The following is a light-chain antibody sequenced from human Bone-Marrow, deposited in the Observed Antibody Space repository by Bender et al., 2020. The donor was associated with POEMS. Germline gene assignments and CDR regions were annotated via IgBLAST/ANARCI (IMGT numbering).Light chain of an antibody. V-gene: IGLV2-14*01. CDR1: SSDIGAYDY. CDR3: SSFTATNTI. J-gene: IGLJ2*01. CDR2: EVT. Sequence: QSALTQPASVSGSRGQSITISCTGTSSDIGAYDYVSWYQQRPGKAPKLLIYEVTNRPSGVSNRFSASKSVNTASLTISGLQAEDEAVYFCSSFTATNTIFGGGTKVTV.